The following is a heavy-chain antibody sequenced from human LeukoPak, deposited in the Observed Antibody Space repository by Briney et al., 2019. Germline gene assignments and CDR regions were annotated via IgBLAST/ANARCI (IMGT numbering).Heavy chain of an antibody. Sequence: SVKVSCKASGGTFSSYTISWVRQAPGQGLEWMGRIIPILGIANYAQKFQGRVTITADKSTSTAYMELSSLRSEDTAVYYCARDIGDGYRPLVYWGRGTLVTVSS. D-gene: IGHD5-24*01. CDR3: ARDIGDGYRPLVY. CDR2: IIPILGIA. CDR1: GGTFSSYT. V-gene: IGHV1-69*04. J-gene: IGHJ4*02.